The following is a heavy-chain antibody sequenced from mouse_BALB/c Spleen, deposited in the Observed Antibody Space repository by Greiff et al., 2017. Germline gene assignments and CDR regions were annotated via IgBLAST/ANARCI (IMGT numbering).Heavy chain of an antibody. V-gene: IGHV5-17*02. CDR3: ATGSSYGFAY. CDR1: GFTFSSFG. CDR2: ISSGSSTI. Sequence: EVQRVESGGGLVQPGGSRKLSCAASGFTFSSFGMHWVRQAPEKGLEWVAYISSGSSTIYYADTVKGRFTISRDNPKNTLFLQMTSLRSEDTAMYSCATGSSYGFAYWGQGTLVTVSA. D-gene: IGHD1-1*01. J-gene: IGHJ3*01.